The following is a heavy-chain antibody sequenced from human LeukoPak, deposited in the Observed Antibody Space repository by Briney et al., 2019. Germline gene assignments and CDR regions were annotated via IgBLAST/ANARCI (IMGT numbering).Heavy chain of an antibody. CDR1: GASLCGDS. J-gene: IGHJ4*02. CDR2: INYGGST. V-gene: IGHV4-34*01. CDR3: EYSGYDSSDY. D-gene: IGHD5-12*01. Sequence: SETLSLTCAVYGASLCGDSWNWVRQSPRKGLEWIGEINYGGSTHYNPSLESRVTMSIGTSKNHFSLTLSSVTAADTAVYYCEYSGYDSSDYWGQGTLVTVSS.